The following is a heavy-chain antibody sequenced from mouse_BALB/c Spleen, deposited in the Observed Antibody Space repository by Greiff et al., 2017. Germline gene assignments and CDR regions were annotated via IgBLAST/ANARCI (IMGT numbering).Heavy chain of an antibody. Sequence: VNVVESGPDLVAPSQSLSIPCIVPGFSLTSYGVPWVRQPPGKGLERLVVIWSDGSTTYNSALKSILSISKDNSKSQVFLKMNSLQTDDTAMYYCARSYYYGMGAMDYWGQGTAGTVSS. J-gene: IGHJ4*01. CDR3: ARSYYYGMGAMDY. CDR1: GFSLTSYG. D-gene: IGHD1-1*01. V-gene: IGHV2-6-2*01. CDR2: IWSDGST.